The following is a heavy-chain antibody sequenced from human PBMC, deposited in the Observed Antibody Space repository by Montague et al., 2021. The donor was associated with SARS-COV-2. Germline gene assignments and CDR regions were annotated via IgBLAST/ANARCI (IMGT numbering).Heavy chain of an antibody. CDR1: GFTFSSYG. CDR2: ISYDGSNK. J-gene: IGHJ6*02. D-gene: IGHD2-8*01. CDR3: AKAFMSLMVYAMVYYYYGMDA. Sequence: SLRLSCAASGFTFSSYGMHWVRQAPGKGLEWVAVISYDGSNKYYADSVKGRFTISRDNSKNTLYLQMNSLRAEDTAVYYWAKAFMSLMVYAMVYYYYGMDAWGQGTTVTVSS. V-gene: IGHV3-30*18.